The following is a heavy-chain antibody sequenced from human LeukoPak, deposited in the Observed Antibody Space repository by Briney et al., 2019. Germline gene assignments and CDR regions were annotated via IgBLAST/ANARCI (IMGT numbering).Heavy chain of an antibody. CDR1: GGSISSSNYF. V-gene: IGHV4-39*01. J-gene: IGHJ4*02. CDR3: ARVLTYYYDRSGYYETLMYYFDY. D-gene: IGHD3-22*01. Sequence: PSETLSLTCTVSGGSISSSNYFWGWIRQPPGKGLACIGSIYYSGSTHYNPSLKSRVTISVDTSKNQFSLKLSSVTAADTAVYYCARVLTYYYDRSGYYETLMYYFDYWGQGTLVTVSS. CDR2: IYYSGST.